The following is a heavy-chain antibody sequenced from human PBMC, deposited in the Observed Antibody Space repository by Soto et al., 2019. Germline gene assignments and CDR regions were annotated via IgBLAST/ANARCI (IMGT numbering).Heavy chain of an antibody. Sequence: VSVKVSCKASGYTFTSYAMHWVRQAPGQRLEWMGWINAGNGNTKYSQKFQGRVTITRDTSASTAYMELSSLRSEDTAVYYCAREYYGSGSYLGYFQHWGQGTLVTVS. CDR1: GYTFTSYA. D-gene: IGHD3-10*01. CDR2: INAGNGNT. CDR3: AREYYGSGSYLGYFQH. V-gene: IGHV1-3*01. J-gene: IGHJ1*01.